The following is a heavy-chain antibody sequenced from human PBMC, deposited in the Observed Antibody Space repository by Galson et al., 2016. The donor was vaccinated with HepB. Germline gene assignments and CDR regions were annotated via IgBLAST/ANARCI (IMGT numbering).Heavy chain of an antibody. D-gene: IGHD1-20*01. CDR2: ISGGGVNT. CDR1: GISVSSYA. CDR3: AKAGYNSHERNNWFDS. Sequence: SLRLSCAVSGISVSSYAMNWVRQAPGKGLEWVSRISGGGVNTYYGDSVEGRFTISRDNSKNTLYLQMNTLRGDDTALYYCAKAGYNSHERNNWFDSWGQGTLVTVSS. J-gene: IGHJ5*01. V-gene: IGHV3-23*01.